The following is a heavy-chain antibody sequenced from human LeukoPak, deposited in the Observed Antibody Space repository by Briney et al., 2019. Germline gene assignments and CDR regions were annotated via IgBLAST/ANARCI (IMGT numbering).Heavy chain of an antibody. Sequence: TSETLSLTCTVSGGSLTNYYWSWIRQPPGKGLDWIGHIYYSGSTNYNPSLKSRVTISLDTSKNQFSLKVISVTAADTAVYYCARVAKHFRGGLSFYYMDVWGKGTTVTISS. CDR2: IYYSGST. D-gene: IGHD3-10*01. V-gene: IGHV4-59*01. CDR1: GGSLTNYY. J-gene: IGHJ6*03. CDR3: ARVAKHFRGGLSFYYMDV.